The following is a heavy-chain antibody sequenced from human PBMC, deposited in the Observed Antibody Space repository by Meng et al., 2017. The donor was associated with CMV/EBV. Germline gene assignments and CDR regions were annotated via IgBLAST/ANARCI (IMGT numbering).Heavy chain of an antibody. D-gene: IGHD6-13*01. Sequence: SETLSLTCTVSGGSISSYYWSWIRQPPGKGLEWIGYIYYSGSTNYNPSLKSRVTISVDTSKNQFSLKLSSVTAADTAVYYCARRYSSSWYSTGNWFDPWGQGTLVTVSS. J-gene: IGHJ5*02. V-gene: IGHV4-59*08. CDR2: IYYSGST. CDR3: ARRYSSSWYSTGNWFDP. CDR1: GGSISSYY.